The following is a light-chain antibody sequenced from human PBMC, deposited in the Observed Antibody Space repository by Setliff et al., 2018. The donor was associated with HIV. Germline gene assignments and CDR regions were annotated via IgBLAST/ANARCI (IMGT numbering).Light chain of an antibody. J-gene: IGLJ1*01. CDR2: EVS. CDR1: SSDVGAYNY. CDR3: SSYRSGNTLV. Sequence: QSALTQPASVSGSPGQSITISCTGTSSDVGAYNYVSWYQQHPGKAPKLMIYEVSNRPSGISNRFSGSKSGNTASLTISGLQAEDEADYYCSSYRSGNTLVFGTGTKVTVL. V-gene: IGLV2-14*01.